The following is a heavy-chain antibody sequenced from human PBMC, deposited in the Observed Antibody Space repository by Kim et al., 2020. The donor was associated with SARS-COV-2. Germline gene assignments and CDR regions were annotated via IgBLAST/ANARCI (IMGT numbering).Heavy chain of an antibody. Sequence: PSLKSRVPISVDTSKNQFSLKLSSVTAADTAVYYCAREHILTGYYYLFEIWGQGTMVTVSS. CDR3: AREHILTGYYYLFEI. V-gene: IGHV4-59*01. J-gene: IGHJ3*02. D-gene: IGHD3-9*01.